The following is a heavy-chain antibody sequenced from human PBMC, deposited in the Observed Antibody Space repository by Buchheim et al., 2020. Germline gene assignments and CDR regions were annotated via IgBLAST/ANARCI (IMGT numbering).Heavy chain of an antibody. CDR2: IIPIFGVA. CDR3: ARDRNYYDSNGLPY. D-gene: IGHD3-22*01. CDR1: GGTFSSYT. V-gene: IGHV1-69*08. Sequence: QVQLVQSGAEVKKPGSSVKVSCKSSGGTFSSYTISWVRQAPGQGLEWMGKIIPIFGVAKYAQRFRDRVTITADKSTSTAYIELSSLRSEDTAVYYCARDRNYYDSNGLPYWGQGTL. J-gene: IGHJ4*02.